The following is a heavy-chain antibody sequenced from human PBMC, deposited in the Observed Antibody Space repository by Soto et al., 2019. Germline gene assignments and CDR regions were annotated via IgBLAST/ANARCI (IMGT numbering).Heavy chain of an antibody. CDR2: LIAHHGNT. D-gene: IGHD3-22*01. V-gene: IGHV1-18*01. J-gene: IGHJ4*02. CDR3: TRDRWGFPHENSRYYTYYLDY. CDR1: GYNFTSYG. Sequence: ASVKVSCKASGYNFTSYGISWVRQAPGHGLEGMGWLIAHHGNTYSAQKLQGRVTMTTDASTATAYLERRSLRSDDTAVYYCTRDRWGFPHENSRYYTYYLDYWGQGSLVTVSS.